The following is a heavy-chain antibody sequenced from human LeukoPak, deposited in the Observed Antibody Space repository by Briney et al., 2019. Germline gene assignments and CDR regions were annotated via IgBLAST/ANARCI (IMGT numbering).Heavy chain of an antibody. CDR2: ISPDSGGT. J-gene: IGHJ3*01. V-gene: IGHV1-2*02. CDR3: ARVQWLPLDVFNF. Sequence: ASVKVSCKASGYTFIDYYIHWVRQAPGQGLEFLGWISPDSGGTNYPQKFQGRVTLTRDTSISTAYMELSRLRSDDTAVYYCARVQWLPLDVFNFWGQGTMVTVSS. CDR1: GYTFIDYY. D-gene: IGHD6-19*01.